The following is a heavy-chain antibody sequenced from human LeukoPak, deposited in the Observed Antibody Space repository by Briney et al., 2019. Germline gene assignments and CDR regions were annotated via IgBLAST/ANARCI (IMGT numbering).Heavy chain of an antibody. Sequence: PGGSLRLSCAASGFTFINAWMNWIRQAPGKGLEWIGRIRSKADGGTPEYAAPVKGRFTISRDDSKNTLSLEMNSLDTEDTVLYYCTTGRGSLYYFDNWGQGTLVTVSS. D-gene: IGHD2-2*02. CDR3: TTGRGSLYYFDN. CDR2: IRSKADGGTP. J-gene: IGHJ4*02. CDR1: GFTFINAW. V-gene: IGHV3-15*01.